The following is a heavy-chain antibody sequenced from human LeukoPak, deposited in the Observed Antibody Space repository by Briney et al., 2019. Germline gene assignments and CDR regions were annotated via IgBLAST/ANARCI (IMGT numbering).Heavy chain of an antibody. CDR3: TGHHQAYSRTY. Sequence: GGSLRLSCAASGFTFSSYAMSWVRQAPGKGLEWVSAISGSGGSTFYADSVKGRFTISRDNAKDTLYLQMNSLRAEDTAVYYCTGHHQAYSRTYWGQGTLVTVSS. V-gene: IGHV3-23*01. D-gene: IGHD6-13*01. J-gene: IGHJ4*02. CDR2: ISGSGGST. CDR1: GFTFSSYA.